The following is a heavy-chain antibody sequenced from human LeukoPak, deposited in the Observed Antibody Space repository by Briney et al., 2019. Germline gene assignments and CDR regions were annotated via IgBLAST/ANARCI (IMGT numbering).Heavy chain of an antibody. Sequence: PSETLSLTCTVSGGSVSSGSYYWSWIRQPPGKGLEWIGYIYYSGSTNYNPSLKSRVTILVDTSKNQFSLKLSSVTAADTAVYYCARLWFGVGFDYWGQGTLVTVSS. CDR2: IYYSGST. V-gene: IGHV4-61*01. D-gene: IGHD3-10*01. CDR3: ARLWFGVGFDY. J-gene: IGHJ4*02. CDR1: GGSVSSGSYY.